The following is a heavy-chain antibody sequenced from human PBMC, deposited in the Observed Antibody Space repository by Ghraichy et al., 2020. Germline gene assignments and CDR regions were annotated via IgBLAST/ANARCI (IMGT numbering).Heavy chain of an antibody. Sequence: ASVKVSCKASGYTFSNYAMHWVRQAPGQGLEWMGWINTNTGNPTYAQGFTGRFVFSLDTSVTTAYLQISSLKAEDTAVYYCARVRFLEWLFDDGFDIWGQGKKVNGSS. J-gene: IGHJ3*02. D-gene: IGHD3-3*01. CDR3: ARVRFLEWLFDDGFDI. V-gene: IGHV7-4-1*02. CDR2: INTNTGNP. CDR1: GYTFSNYA.